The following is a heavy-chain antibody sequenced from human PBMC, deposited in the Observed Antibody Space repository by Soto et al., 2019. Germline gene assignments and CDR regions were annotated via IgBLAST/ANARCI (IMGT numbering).Heavy chain of an antibody. CDR3: AKDRIAAHYYYHHTMDV. CDR2: ISGSGGST. V-gene: IGHV3-23*01. D-gene: IGHD6-6*01. J-gene: IGHJ6*02. Sequence: EVQLLESGGGLVQPGGSLRLSCAASGFTFSSYAMSWVRQAPGKGLEWFSTISGSGGSTYNADSVKGRFTISRDNSKNTLSLQMNSLKAEDTAVYYCAKDRIAAHYYYHHTMDVWGQGATVTVSS. CDR1: GFTFSSYA.